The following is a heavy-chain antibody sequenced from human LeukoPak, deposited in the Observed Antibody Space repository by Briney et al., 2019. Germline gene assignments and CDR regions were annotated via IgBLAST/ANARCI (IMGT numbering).Heavy chain of an antibody. D-gene: IGHD3-3*01. V-gene: IGHV3-30*18. Sequence: GRSLRLSCAASGFKFSSYGMQWVRQAPGKGLEWVAVISSDGSNKYYADSVKGRFTISRDNSKNTLYLQMNSPRAEDAAVYYCAKTYYDFWSGFYDYWGQGTLVTVSS. CDR3: AKTYYDFWSGFYDY. J-gene: IGHJ4*02. CDR1: GFKFSSYG. CDR2: ISSDGSNK.